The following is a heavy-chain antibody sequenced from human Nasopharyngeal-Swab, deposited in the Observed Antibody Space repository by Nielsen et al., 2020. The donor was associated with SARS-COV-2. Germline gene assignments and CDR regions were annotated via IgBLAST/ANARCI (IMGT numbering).Heavy chain of an antibody. CDR2: INSDGSST. J-gene: IGHJ4*02. Sequence: GESLKISCAASGFTFSSYGMHWVRQAPGKGLVWVSRINSDGSSTSYADSVKGRFTISRDNAKNTLYLQMNSLRAEDTAVYYCARDHCGGDCYVDYWGQGTLVTVSS. V-gene: IGHV3-74*01. D-gene: IGHD2-21*02. CDR1: GFTFSSYG. CDR3: ARDHCGGDCYVDY.